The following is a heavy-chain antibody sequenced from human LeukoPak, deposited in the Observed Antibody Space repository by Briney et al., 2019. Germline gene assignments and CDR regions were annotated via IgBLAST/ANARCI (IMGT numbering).Heavy chain of an antibody. CDR3: ARENSGCIDY. CDR2: IYHSGST. CDR1: GGSISSGGYS. D-gene: IGHD5-12*01. J-gene: IGHJ4*02. V-gene: IGHV4-30-2*01. Sequence: SQTLSLTCAVSGGSISSGGYSWSWIRQPPGKGLEWIGYIYHSGSTYYNLSLKSRVTISVDRSKNQFSLKLSSVTAADTAVYYCARENSGCIDYWGQGTLVTVSS.